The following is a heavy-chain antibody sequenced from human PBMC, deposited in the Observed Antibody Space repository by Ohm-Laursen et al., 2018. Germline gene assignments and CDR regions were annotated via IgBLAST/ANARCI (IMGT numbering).Heavy chain of an antibody. CDR1: GGTFSSYA. CDR3: QCVVVAATVDSYFDY. Sequence: GASVKVSCKASGGTFSSYAISWVRQAPGQGLEWMGRIIPILGIANYAQKFQGRVTITADKSTSTAYMELSSLRSEDTAVYYCQCVVVAATVDSYFDYWGQGTPVTVSS. CDR2: IIPILGIA. J-gene: IGHJ4*02. D-gene: IGHD2-15*01. V-gene: IGHV1-69*04.